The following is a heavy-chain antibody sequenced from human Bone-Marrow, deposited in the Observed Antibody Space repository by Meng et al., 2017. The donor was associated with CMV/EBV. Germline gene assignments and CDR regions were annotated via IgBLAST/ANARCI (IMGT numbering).Heavy chain of an antibody. CDR1: FTSYG. Sequence: FTSYGISWVRQAPGQGLEWMGWISAYNGNTNYAQKLQGRVTMTTDTSTSTAYMELRSLRSDDTAVYYCARGYCSSTSCYVSGGSRFDPWGQGTLVTVSS. D-gene: IGHD2-2*01. CDR2: ISAYNGNT. CDR3: ARGYCSSTSCYVSGGSRFDP. V-gene: IGHV1-18*01. J-gene: IGHJ5*02.